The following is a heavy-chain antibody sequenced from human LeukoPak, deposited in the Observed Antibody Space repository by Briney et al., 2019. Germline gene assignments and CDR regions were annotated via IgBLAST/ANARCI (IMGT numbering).Heavy chain of an antibody. J-gene: IGHJ6*03. CDR3: ARDSRWNYYYYYMDV. D-gene: IGHD1-1*01. CDR2: IRYDGSNK. Sequence: PGGSLRLSCAASGFTFSSYGMHWVRQAPGKGLEWVAFIRYDGSNKYYADSVKGRFTISRDNSKNTLYPQMNSLRAEDTAVYYCARDSRWNYYYYYMDVWGKGTTVTVSS. CDR1: GFTFSSYG. V-gene: IGHV3-30*02.